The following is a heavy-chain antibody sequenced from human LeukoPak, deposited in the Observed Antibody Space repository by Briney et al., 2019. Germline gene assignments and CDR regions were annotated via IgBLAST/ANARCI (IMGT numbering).Heavy chain of an antibody. Sequence: GGSLRLSCAASGFTFSIYAMSWVRQAPGKGLEWVSAISGSRGSTYYADSVKGRFTISRDNSKNPLYLQMNSLRAEDTAVYYCAKLLTDYGDYTFQHWGQGTLVTVSS. J-gene: IGHJ1*01. CDR2: ISGSRGST. CDR1: GFTFSIYA. D-gene: IGHD4-17*01. CDR3: AKLLTDYGDYTFQH. V-gene: IGHV3-23*01.